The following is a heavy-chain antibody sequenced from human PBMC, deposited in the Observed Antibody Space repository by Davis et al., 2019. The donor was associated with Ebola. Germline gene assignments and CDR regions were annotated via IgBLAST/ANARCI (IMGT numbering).Heavy chain of an antibody. CDR2: IWYDGSNK. CDR1: GFTFSSYG. J-gene: IGHJ6*02. CDR3: AKGGDMDV. V-gene: IGHV3-30*02. Sequence: GESLKISCAASGFTFSSYGMHWVRQAPGKGPEWVAVIWYDGSNKYYADFVKGRFTVSRDNSKNTLYLHLNSLRVEDTVAYYCAKGGDMDVWGQGTTVTVS. D-gene: IGHD3-16*01.